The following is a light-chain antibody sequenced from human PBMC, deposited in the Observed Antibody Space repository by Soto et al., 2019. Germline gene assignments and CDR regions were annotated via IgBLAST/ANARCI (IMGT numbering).Light chain of an antibody. Sequence: EIVLTQSPGTLSLSPGERATLSCRASQSVSSSYLAWYQQKPGQAPRLLIYGASSRATGIPDRFSASGSGTEFALTISSLQSGDFAVYYCQQYNNWPLTFGGGTKVDIK. CDR3: QQYNNWPLT. V-gene: IGKV3-20*01. CDR2: GAS. CDR1: QSVSSSY. J-gene: IGKJ4*01.